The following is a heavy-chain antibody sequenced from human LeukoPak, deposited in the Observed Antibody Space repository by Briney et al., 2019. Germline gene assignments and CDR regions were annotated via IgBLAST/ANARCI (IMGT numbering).Heavy chain of an antibody. CDR3: ARAQWMATTIDY. J-gene: IGHJ4*02. V-gene: IGHV3-33*01. Sequence: GRALRLSCAASGFTFSSYGIHWVRQAPGKGLEWVAVIWYDGSNKYYAASVKGRFTISRENSKNTLYLQMNRLRAEDTAVYYCARAQWMATTIDYWGQGTLVTVSS. CDR2: IWYDGSNK. D-gene: IGHD5-24*01. CDR1: GFTFSSYG.